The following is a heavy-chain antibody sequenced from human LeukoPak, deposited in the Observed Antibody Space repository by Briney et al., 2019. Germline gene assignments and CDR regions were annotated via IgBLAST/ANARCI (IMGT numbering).Heavy chain of an antibody. CDR3: AIAPLSDGNYYYYMDV. Sequence: SVNVSFKAAGCTFSRYAISWVRQAPGQGRDWMGGIIPIFGTATYAQKFQGRVTITADKSTSTAYMELSSLRSEDTPVYYCAIAPLSDGNYYYYMDVWGKGTTVTVSS. V-gene: IGHV1-69*06. J-gene: IGHJ6*03. CDR2: IIPIFGTA. CDR1: GCTFSRYA. D-gene: IGHD1-26*01.